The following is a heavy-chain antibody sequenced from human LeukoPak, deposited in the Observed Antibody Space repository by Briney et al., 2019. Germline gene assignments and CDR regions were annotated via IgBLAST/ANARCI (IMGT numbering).Heavy chain of an antibody. CDR2: ITDDGSEK. CDR3: ARDVNYDFWSGYYKDY. CDR1: GFTFSSYS. D-gene: IGHD3-3*01. J-gene: IGHJ4*02. Sequence: GGSLRLSCAASGFTFSSYSMSWVRQAPGKGLQWVANITDDGSEKNYVDSVKGRFTISRDNAQNSVYLQMNSLRAEDTAVYYCARDVNYDFWSGYYKDYWGQGTLVTVSS. V-gene: IGHV3-7*01.